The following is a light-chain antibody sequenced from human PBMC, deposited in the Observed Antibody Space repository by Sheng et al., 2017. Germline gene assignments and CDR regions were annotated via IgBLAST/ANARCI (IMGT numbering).Light chain of an antibody. J-gene: IGLJ3*02. Sequence: NFMLTQPHSVSESPGKTVTISCTRSSGSIDSNYVQWYQQRPGSAPTTVIYEDNLRPSGVPDRFSGSIDSSSNSASLTISGLRTEDEADYYCQSYGDNNPRVFGGGTKLTVL. CDR2: EDN. V-gene: IGLV6-57*03. CDR1: SGSIDSNY. CDR3: QSYGDNNPRV.